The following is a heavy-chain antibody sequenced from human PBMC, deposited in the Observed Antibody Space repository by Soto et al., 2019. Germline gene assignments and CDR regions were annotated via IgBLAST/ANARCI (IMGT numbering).Heavy chain of an antibody. Sequence: ASVKVSCKASGYTFSGYYIHWLRQAPGQGLEWMGWINPNSGGTNYARKFQGRVTVTRDTPTSTAYMELSRLTSEDTAVYYCARSLTEGYCTITGCYTRPLYGMDVWGQGTTVTVSS. CDR3: ARSLTEGYCTITGCYTRPLYGMDV. CDR1: GYTFSGYY. V-gene: IGHV1-2*02. D-gene: IGHD2-2*02. J-gene: IGHJ6*02. CDR2: INPNSGGT.